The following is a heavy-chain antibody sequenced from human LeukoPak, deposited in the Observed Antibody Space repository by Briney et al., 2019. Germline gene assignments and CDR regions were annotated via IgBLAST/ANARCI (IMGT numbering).Heavy chain of an antibody. D-gene: IGHD6-13*01. V-gene: IGHV3-53*01. CDR2: IYSGGST. J-gene: IGHJ4*02. CDR1: GFTVSSNY. CDR3: AKDTSTRWYSSTPLPGDC. Sequence: PGGSLRLSCAASGFTVSSNYMSWVRQAPGKGLEWVSVIYSGGSTYYADSVKGRFTISRDNSKNTLYLQMNSLRAEDTAVYYCAKDTSTRWYSSTPLPGDCWGQGTLVTVSS.